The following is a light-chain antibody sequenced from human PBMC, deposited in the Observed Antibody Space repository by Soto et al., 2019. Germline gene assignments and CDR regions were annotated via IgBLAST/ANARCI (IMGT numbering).Light chain of an antibody. J-gene: IGLJ3*02. CDR3: QSYDSSLSGWV. V-gene: IGLV1-40*01. Sequence: QSVLTQTPSVSGAPGQKITMSCTGSSSNIGAGYDVHWYQQLPGTAPKLLIYGNSNRPSGVPDRFSGSKSGTSASLAITGLQAEDEADYYCQSYDSSLSGWVFGGGTKLTVL. CDR1: SSNIGAGYD. CDR2: GNS.